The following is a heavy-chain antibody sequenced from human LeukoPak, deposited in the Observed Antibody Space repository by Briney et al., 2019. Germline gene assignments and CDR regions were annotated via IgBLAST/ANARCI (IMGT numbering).Heavy chain of an antibody. CDR2: ISAYNGNT. CDR1: GYTFTSYG. J-gene: IGHJ5*02. D-gene: IGHD3-9*01. V-gene: IGHV1-18*01. CDR3: ARDSYYDILTGYPNWFDP. Sequence: ASVKVSCKASGYTFTSYGISWVRQAPGQGLEWMGWISAYNGNTNYAQKLQGRVTMTTDTSTSTAYMELRILRSDDTAVYYCARDSYYDILTGYPNWFDPWGQGTLVTVSS.